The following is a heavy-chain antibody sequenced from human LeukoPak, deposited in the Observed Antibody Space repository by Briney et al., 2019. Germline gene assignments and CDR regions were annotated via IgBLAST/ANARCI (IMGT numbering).Heavy chain of an antibody. CDR1: GYTFTSYG. CDR2: ISAYNGNT. D-gene: IGHD2-2*01. J-gene: IGHJ4*02. CDR3: ARVACSSTSCPPDY. Sequence: ASVKVSCTASGYTFTSYGISWVRQAPGQGLEWMGWISAYNGNTNCAQKLQGRVTMTTDTSTSTAYMELRSLRSDDTAVYYCARVACSSTSCPPDYWGQGTLVTVSS. V-gene: IGHV1-18*01.